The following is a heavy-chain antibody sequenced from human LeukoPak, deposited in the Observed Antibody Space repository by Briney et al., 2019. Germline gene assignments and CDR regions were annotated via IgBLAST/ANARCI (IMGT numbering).Heavy chain of an antibody. D-gene: IGHD3-22*01. Sequence: GRSLRLSCAASGFTFDDYAMHWVRQAPGKGLEWVSGISWNSGSIGYADSVKGRFTISRDNAKNSLYLQMNSLRAEDTALYYCAKAWGYYYDSSHCYFDYWGQGTLVTVSS. J-gene: IGHJ4*02. CDR3: AKAWGYYYDSSHCYFDY. V-gene: IGHV3-9*01. CDR2: ISWNSGSI. CDR1: GFTFDDYA.